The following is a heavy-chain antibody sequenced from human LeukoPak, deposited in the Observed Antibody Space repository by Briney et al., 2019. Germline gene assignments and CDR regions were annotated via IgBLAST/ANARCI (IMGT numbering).Heavy chain of an antibody. CDR1: GGSFSGYY. CDR3: ARGSGGYDFLSGYYIAAFFDY. Sequence: PSETLSLTCAVYGGSFSGYYWSWIRQPPGKGLEWIGEINHSGSTNYNPSLKSRVTISVDTSKNQFSLKLSSVTAADTAVYYCARGSGGYDFLSGYYIAAFFDYWGQGTLVTVSS. V-gene: IGHV4-34*01. J-gene: IGHJ4*02. CDR2: INHSGST. D-gene: IGHD3-3*01.